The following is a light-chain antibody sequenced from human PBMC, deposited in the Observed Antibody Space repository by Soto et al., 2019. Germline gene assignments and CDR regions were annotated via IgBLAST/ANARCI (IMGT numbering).Light chain of an antibody. CDR3: QQYKSWWPIT. V-gene: IGKV3-15*01. CDR2: NAV. Sequence: EIVLTQSPATLSVSPGERATLSCRASQNIDNKLVWYQQKPGQAPSLLLSNAVTRAPGIPARFSGSGFGTEFTLTFSSLQPEDFAIYYCQQYKSWWPITFGQGTRLEI. CDR1: QNIDNK. J-gene: IGKJ5*01.